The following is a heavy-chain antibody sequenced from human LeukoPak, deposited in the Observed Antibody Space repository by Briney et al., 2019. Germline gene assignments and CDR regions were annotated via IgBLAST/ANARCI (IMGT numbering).Heavy chain of an antibody. V-gene: IGHV6-1*01. CDR3: ARRLTQYDCFDP. CDR1: GDSVSSNSVT. Sequence: SQTLSLTCAISGDSVSSNSVTWNWIRQSPSRGLEWLGRTYYRSTWYNDYTVSVRGRITVNPDTSKNQFSLHLNSVTPEDTAVYYCARRLTQYDCFDPWGQGILVTVSS. D-gene: IGHD2-2*01. CDR2: TYYRSTWYN. J-gene: IGHJ5*02.